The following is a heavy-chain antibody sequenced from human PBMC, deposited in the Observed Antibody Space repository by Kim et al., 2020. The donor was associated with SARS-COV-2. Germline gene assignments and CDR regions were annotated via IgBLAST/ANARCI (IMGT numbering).Heavy chain of an antibody. CDR3: ATGTTGNGNYFDY. V-gene: IGHV3-30*03. Sequence: GGSLRLSCAASGFTFSSYGMHWVRQAPGKGLEWVAVISYDGSNKYYADSVKGRFTISRDNSKNTLYLQMNSLRAEDTAVYYCATGTTGNGNYFDYWGQGTLVTVSS. CDR1: GFTFSSYG. D-gene: IGHD1-1*01. J-gene: IGHJ4*02. CDR2: ISYDGSNK.